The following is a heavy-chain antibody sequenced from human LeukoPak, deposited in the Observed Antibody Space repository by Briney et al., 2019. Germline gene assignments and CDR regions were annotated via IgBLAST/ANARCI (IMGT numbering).Heavy chain of an antibody. Sequence: PGGSLRLSCAASGFPFSSYVMHWLRQAPGKGLEWVAVIWFDGGKIYYADSVKGRFTISRDNSKNTLYLQMNSLRAEDTAVYHCARESTSWYFDLWGRGTLVTVSS. CDR1: GFPFSSYV. CDR2: IWFDGGKI. D-gene: IGHD2-2*01. CDR3: ARESTSWYFDL. V-gene: IGHV3-33*01. J-gene: IGHJ2*01.